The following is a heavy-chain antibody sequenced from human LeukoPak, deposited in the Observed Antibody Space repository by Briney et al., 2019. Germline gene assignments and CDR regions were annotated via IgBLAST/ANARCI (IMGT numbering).Heavy chain of an antibody. CDR3: ASWLPSDLVTVAFDI. Sequence: GGPLRLSCAASGFTVSSNYMSWVRQAPGKGLEWVSVIYSGGSTYYADSVKGRFTISRDNSKNTLYLQMNSLRAEDTAVYYCASWLPSDLVTVAFDIWGQGTMVTVSS. CDR2: IYSGGST. J-gene: IGHJ3*02. D-gene: IGHD3-22*01. V-gene: IGHV3-66*01. CDR1: GFTVSSNY.